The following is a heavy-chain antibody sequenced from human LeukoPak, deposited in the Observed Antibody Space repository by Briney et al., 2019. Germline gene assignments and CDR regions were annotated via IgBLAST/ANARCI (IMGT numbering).Heavy chain of an antibody. D-gene: IGHD6-19*01. CDR2: IYGGGST. J-gene: IGHJ4*02. CDR3: ASWPGGWYGEDS. CDR1: GVTVSNNF. Sequence: GGSLILSCSAPGVTVSNNFMRWVRQAPGKGLECVSVIYGGGSTFYADSVKGRFTISRDTSKNTLYLQMNSLRAEDTAVYYCASWPGGWYGEDSWGQGTLVTVSS. V-gene: IGHV3-53*01.